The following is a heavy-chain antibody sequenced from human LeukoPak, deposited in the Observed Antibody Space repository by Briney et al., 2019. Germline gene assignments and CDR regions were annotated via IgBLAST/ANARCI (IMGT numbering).Heavy chain of an antibody. J-gene: IGHJ5*02. CDR1: GYSISSGYY. V-gene: IGHV4-38-2*02. D-gene: IGHD6-19*01. CDR2: IYHSGST. CDR3: ARDPSYSSGWYGRSSWFDP. Sequence: PSETLSLTCTVSGYSISSGYYWGWIRQPPGKGLEWIGSIYHSGSTYYNPSLKSRVTISVDTSKNQFSLKLSSVTAADTAVYYCARDPSYSSGWYGRSSWFDPWGQGTLVTVSS.